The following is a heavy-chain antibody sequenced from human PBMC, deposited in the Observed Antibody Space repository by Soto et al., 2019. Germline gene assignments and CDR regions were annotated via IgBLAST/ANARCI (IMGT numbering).Heavy chain of an antibody. D-gene: IGHD3-22*01. CDR2: ISSSSSST. J-gene: IGHJ4*02. CDR3: ARDPGYYQPLDY. CDR1: GFIFRDFY. Sequence: QVQLLESGGGLVKPGGSLRLSCAASGFIFRDFYMSWIRQVPGKGLEWLSKISSSSSSTDYADSVKGRFTISRDNAKNSLYLQMSSLRAEDTAVYYCARDPGYYQPLDYWGQGTLVTVSS. V-gene: IGHV3-11*06.